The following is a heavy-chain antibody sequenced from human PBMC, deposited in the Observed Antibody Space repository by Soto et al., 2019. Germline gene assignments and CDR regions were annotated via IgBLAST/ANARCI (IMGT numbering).Heavy chain of an antibody. CDR3: ARGGYSYGYGMDV. V-gene: IGHV1-8*01. Sequence: SVKVSCKASGYTFTSYDINWVRQATGQGLEWLGWMIPTSGSTGYAQKFQGRVTMTGSTSIGTAYLELSSLTSEDTAVYYCARGGYSYGYGMDVWGQGTTVTVSS. CDR1: GYTFTSYD. J-gene: IGHJ6*02. CDR2: MIPTSGST. D-gene: IGHD5-18*01.